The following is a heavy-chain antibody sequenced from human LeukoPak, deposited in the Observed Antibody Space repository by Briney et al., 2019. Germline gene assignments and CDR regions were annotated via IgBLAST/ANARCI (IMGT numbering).Heavy chain of an antibody. CDR3: ARGKSTVTTRHYYYYGMDV. V-gene: IGHV1-8*01. D-gene: IGHD4-17*01. CDR2: MNPNSGNT. CDR1: GYTFTSYD. J-gene: IGHJ6*02. Sequence: ASVKVSCKASGYTFTSYDINWVRQATGQGLEWMGWMNPNSGNTGYAQKFQGRVTMTRNTSISTAYMELSSLRSEDTAVYYCARGKSTVTTRHYYYYGMDVWGQGTAVTVSS.